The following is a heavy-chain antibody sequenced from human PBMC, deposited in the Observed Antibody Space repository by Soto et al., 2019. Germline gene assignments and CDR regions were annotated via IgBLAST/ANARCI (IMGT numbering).Heavy chain of an antibody. CDR2: IRAHNGNT. V-gene: IGHV1-18*01. J-gene: IGHJ4*02. CDR3: ARGRYGDY. Sequence: QVHLVQSGAEVKKPGASVKVSCKCSGYTFTSYGITWVRQAPGQGLEWMGWIRAHNGNTDYAQNRQGRVTMNRDPSPSTANMELRGLRPNDTAVYYGARGRYGDYWGQGALVTVSS. CDR1: GYTFTSYG. D-gene: IGHD1-1*01.